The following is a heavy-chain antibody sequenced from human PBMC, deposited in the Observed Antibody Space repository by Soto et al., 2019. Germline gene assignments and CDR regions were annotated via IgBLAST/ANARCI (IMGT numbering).Heavy chain of an antibody. V-gene: IGHV4-34*01. CDR3: ARVGATVKVADY. CDR2: INHSGST. J-gene: IGHJ4*02. CDR1: GXXXSGXY. Sequence: QVXXQQWXAGXXXPXETLSLTCAVYGXXXSGXYXXXXXXXXXKGLEWIGEINHSGSTNYNPSLKSRVTISVDTSXXQFXXKLSSVTAADTAVYYCARVGATVKVADYWGQGTLVTVSS. D-gene: IGHD4-4*01.